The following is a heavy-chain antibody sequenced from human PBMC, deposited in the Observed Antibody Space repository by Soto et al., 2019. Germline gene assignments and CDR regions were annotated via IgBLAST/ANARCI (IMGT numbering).Heavy chain of an antibody. CDR2: VNGGTGQT. CDR3: ARGKGMEENYYYYGLDI. Sequence: ASVKVSGKASGCTFTTHAMHWVRQAPGQSLEWMGWVNGGTGQTKHSQRFQGRVIITRDTSASTAYMELSSLRSEDTAVYYCARGKGMEENYYYYGLDIWGQGTTVTVSS. CDR1: GCTFTTHA. J-gene: IGHJ6*02. D-gene: IGHD1-1*01. V-gene: IGHV1-3*01.